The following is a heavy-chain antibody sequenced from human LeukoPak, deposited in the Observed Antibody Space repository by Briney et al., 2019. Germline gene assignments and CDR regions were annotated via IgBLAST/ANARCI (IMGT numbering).Heavy chain of an antibody. V-gene: IGHV3-66*01. D-gene: IGHD3-10*01. CDR3: ARDYGSGSYRRFDP. CDR2: IYSGGST. Sequence: GGSLRLSCAASGFTFSSYWMSWVRQAPGKGLDWVSVIYSGGSTYYADSVKGRFTISRDNSKNTLYLQMNSLRAEDTAVYYCARDYGSGSYRRFDPWGQGTLVTVSS. CDR1: GFTFSSYW. J-gene: IGHJ5*02.